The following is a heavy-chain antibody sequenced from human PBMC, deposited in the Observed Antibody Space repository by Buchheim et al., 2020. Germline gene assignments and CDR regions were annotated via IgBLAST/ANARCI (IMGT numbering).Heavy chain of an antibody. CDR3: AKDRRIAAAGIFSRAVALGY. CDR1: GFTFSSYA. J-gene: IGHJ4*02. V-gene: IGHV3-23*01. D-gene: IGHD6-13*01. Sequence: EVQLLESGGGLVQPGGSLRLSCAASGFTFSSYAMSWVRQAPGKGLEWVSAISGSGGSTYYADSVKGRFTIPRDNSKNKLYLQMNSLRAEDTAVYYCAKDRRIAAAGIFSRAVALGYWGQGTL. CDR2: ISGSGGST.